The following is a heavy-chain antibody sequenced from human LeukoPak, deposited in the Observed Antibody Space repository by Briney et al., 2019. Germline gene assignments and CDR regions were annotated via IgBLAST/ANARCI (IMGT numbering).Heavy chain of an antibody. J-gene: IGHJ4*02. Sequence: PGGSLRLSCAASGFTFSSYAMHWVRQAPGKGLEWVAVISYDGSNKYYADSVKGRFTISRDNSKNTLYLQMNSLRAEDTAVYYCARGLWGYYDSSGYTPGPLFGYWGQGTLVTVSS. CDR1: GFTFSSYA. V-gene: IGHV3-30-3*01. CDR2: ISYDGSNK. CDR3: ARGLWGYYDSSGYTPGPLFGY. D-gene: IGHD3-22*01.